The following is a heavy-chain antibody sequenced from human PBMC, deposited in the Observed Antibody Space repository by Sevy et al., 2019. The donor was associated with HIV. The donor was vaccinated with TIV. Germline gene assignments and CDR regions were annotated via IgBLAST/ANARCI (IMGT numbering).Heavy chain of an antibody. CDR1: GFTFDNNA. Sequence: GGSLRLSCAASGFTFDNNAMYWVRQAPGKGLEWVSVISGSGFSTNYAGSGKGQFTISRDISKSTLYLQMSSLRAEETAVYYCAKVYYYDSGTVIPRGMDVWGQGTTVTVSS. CDR2: ISGSGFST. D-gene: IGHD3-10*01. J-gene: IGHJ6*02. V-gene: IGHV3-23*01. CDR3: AKVYYYDSGTVIPRGMDV.